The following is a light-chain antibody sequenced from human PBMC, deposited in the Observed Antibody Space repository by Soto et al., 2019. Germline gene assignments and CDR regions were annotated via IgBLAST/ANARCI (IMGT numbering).Light chain of an antibody. CDR2: DAS. CDR1: QSINSW. J-gene: IGKJ5*01. V-gene: IGKV1-5*01. Sequence: DIQMTQSPSTLSASIGDRVTITCRASQSINSWLAWYQQKPGKAPKLLIYDASSLESGVQSRFSGSGSGTDFTLSIKSLQPEDFATYYCQQAYSFPITFGQGTRLEIK. CDR3: QQAYSFPIT.